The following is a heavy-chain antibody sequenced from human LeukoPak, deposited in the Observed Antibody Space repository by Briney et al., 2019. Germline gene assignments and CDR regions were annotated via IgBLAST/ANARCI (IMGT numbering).Heavy chain of an antibody. CDR3: ARDRYCSGGSCYSYYYYMDV. J-gene: IGHJ6*03. D-gene: IGHD2-15*01. CDR2: ISRRGDRT. Sequence: GGSLRLSCAASGFTFSSSAMNWVRQAPGKGREGVATISRRGDRTDYADSVKGRFTISRDNAKNTLYLQMNSLQADDTAVYYCARDRYCSGGSCYSYYYYMDVWGKGTPVTVSS. V-gene: IGHV3-23*01. CDR1: GFTFSSSA.